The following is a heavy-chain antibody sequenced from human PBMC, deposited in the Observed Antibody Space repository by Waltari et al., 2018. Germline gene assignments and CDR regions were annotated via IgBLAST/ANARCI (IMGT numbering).Heavy chain of an antibody. D-gene: IGHD6-6*01. V-gene: IGHV1-2*02. J-gene: IGHJ4*02. CDR1: GYIFTNYY. Sequence: QVLLVQSGSEVKKPGASVKVSCKASGYIFTNYYLHWVRQAPGQGPEWMGWVNPDTGNANYAPNFPGRVTMTWDASINTAFMDRSGLKSDDTAVYYCARDRTTMAARPGDYWGQGTLVTVSS. CDR2: VNPDTGNA. CDR3: ARDRTTMAARPGDY.